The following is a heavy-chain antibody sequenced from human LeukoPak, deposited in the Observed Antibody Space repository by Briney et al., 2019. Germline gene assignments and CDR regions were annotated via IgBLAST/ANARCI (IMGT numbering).Heavy chain of an antibody. D-gene: IGHD3-22*01. CDR2: IYTSGST. Sequence: SETLSLTCTVSGGSISSYYWSWIRQPAGKGLEWIGRIYTSGSTNYNPTLKSRVTISADKSKNQFSLKLRSVTAADTAVYYCARDSTIHYFDSSAYGFDYWGQGTLVTVS. V-gene: IGHV4-4*07. CDR3: ARDSTIHYFDSSAYGFDY. J-gene: IGHJ4*02. CDR1: GGSISSYY.